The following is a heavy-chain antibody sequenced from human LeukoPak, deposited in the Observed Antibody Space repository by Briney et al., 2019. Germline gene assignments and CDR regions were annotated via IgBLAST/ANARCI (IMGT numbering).Heavy chain of an antibody. Sequence: GGSLRLSCAASGFTFSSYAMHWVRQAPGKGLEWVTFIRFDGGKKNYADSVKGRFAISRDNSKNTLFLQMNSLRAEDTAVYYCAKRRGLELLYYYYMDVWGKGTTVTVSS. CDR2: IRFDGGKK. D-gene: IGHD1-7*01. V-gene: IGHV3-30*02. J-gene: IGHJ6*03. CDR3: AKRRGLELLYYYYMDV. CDR1: GFTFSSYA.